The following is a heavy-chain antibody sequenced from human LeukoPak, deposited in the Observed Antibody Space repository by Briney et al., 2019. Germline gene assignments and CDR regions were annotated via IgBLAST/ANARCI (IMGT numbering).Heavy chain of an antibody. Sequence: GGSLRLSCAASGFTFSSYAMHWVRQAPGKGLEYVSAISSNGGSTYYANSVKGRFTISRDNSKNTLYLQMGSLRAEDMAVYYCAKDSGAVTMIVVVSSVCLDYWGQGTLVTVSS. CDR1: GFTFSSYA. V-gene: IGHV3-64*01. CDR2: ISSNGGST. CDR3: AKDSGAVTMIVVVSSVCLDY. J-gene: IGHJ4*02. D-gene: IGHD3-22*01.